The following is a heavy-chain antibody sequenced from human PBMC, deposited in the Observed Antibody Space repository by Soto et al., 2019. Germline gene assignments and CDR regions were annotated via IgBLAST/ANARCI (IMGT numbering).Heavy chain of an antibody. CDR2: TYYRSKWYN. V-gene: IGHV6-1*01. J-gene: IGHJ4*02. D-gene: IGHD6-13*01. Sequence: QSQTLSLTCAISGDSVSSNSAAWNWIRQSPSRGLEWLGRTYYRSKWYNDYAVSVKSRITINPDTSKNQFSLQLNSVTPEDTAVYYCARAWDYSSSWPYYFDYWGQGTLVTVSS. CDR1: GDSVSSNSAA. CDR3: ARAWDYSSSWPYYFDY.